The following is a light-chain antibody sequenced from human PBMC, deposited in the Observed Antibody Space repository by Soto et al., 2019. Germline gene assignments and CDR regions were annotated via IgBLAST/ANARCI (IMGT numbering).Light chain of an antibody. CDR2: EDT. J-gene: IGLJ3*02. V-gene: IGLV6-57*04. CDR3: RSYDSNAHWV. Sequence: NFMLAQPHSVSESLGKTVTISCTRSSGSIVSNYVQWYQQRPGSAPTTVIYEDTQRPSGVPDRFSASIDSSSNSASLTISGLKAEDEADYYCRSYDSNAHWVFGGGTKLTVL. CDR1: SGSIVSNY.